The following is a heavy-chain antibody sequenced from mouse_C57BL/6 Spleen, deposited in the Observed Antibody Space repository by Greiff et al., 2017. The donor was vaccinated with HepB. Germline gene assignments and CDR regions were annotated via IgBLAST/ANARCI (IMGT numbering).Heavy chain of an antibody. CDR3: ARARYYGSSYFDY. Sequence: EVKLMESGPELVKPGASVKMSCKASGYTFTDYNMHWVKQSHGKSLEWIGYINPNNGGTSYNQKFKGKATLTVNKSSSTAYMELRSLTSEDSAVYYCARARYYGSSYFDYWGQGTTLTVSS. CDR1: GYTFTDYN. CDR2: INPNNGGT. J-gene: IGHJ2*01. D-gene: IGHD1-1*01. V-gene: IGHV1-22*01.